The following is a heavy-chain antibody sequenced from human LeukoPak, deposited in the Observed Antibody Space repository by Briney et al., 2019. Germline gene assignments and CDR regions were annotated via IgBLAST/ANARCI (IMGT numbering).Heavy chain of an antibody. J-gene: IGHJ4*02. CDR3: ARDPGHSYGYSFDY. D-gene: IGHD5-18*01. V-gene: IGHV3-21*01. Sequence: SVKGRFTISRDNAKNSLYLHMNSLRAEDTAVYYCARDPGHSYGYSFDYWGQGTLVTVSS.